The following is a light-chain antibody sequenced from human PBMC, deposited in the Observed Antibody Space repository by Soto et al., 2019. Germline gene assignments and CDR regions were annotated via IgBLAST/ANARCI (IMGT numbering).Light chain of an antibody. Sequence: DIVMTQSPDSLAVSLGERATINCKSSQSVLYSYNKKNYLAWYQQKSGQSPKVLIYWASTRESGVPDRFSGSGSGTDFTLTISSLQAEDAAVYYCQQSYSTPRTFGQGTKVYSK. CDR1: QSVLYSYNKKNY. CDR2: WAS. J-gene: IGKJ1*01. CDR3: QQSYSTPRT. V-gene: IGKV4-1*01.